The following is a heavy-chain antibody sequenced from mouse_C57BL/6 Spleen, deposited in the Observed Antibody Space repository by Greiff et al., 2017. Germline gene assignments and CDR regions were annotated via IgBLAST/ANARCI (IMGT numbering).Heavy chain of an antibody. V-gene: IGHV5-6*01. D-gene: IGHD4-1*01. CDR2: ISSGGSYT. CDR3: ARHELTHFDY. CDR1: GFTFSSYG. J-gene: IGHJ2*01. Sequence: VQLKESGGDLVKPGGSLKLSCAASGFTFSSYGMSWVRQTPDKRLEWVATISSGGSYTYYPDSVKGRFTISRDNAKNTLYLQMSSLKSEDTAMYYCARHELTHFDYWGQGTTLTVSS.